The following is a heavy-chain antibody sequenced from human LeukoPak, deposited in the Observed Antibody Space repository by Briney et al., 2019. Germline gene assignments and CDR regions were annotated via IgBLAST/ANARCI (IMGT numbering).Heavy chain of an antibody. CDR1: GFSFTSYA. J-gene: IGHJ3*01. CDR3: STDLVGVPADAFDV. CDR2: IGGSGGDT. V-gene: IGHV3-23*01. Sequence: PGGSLRLSCAASGFSFTSYAMSWVRQAPGKGLEWVSGIGGSGGDTCYAASVKGRFTISRDNSKNTLDLQMNSLRAEDTAVYYCSTDLVGVPADAFDVWGQGTMVTVSS. D-gene: IGHD2-2*01.